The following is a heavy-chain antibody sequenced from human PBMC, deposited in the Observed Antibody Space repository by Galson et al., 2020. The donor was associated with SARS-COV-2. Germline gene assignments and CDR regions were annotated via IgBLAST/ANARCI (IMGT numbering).Heavy chain of an antibody. Sequence: SETLSLTCTVSGGSISSYYWSWIRQPAGKGLEWIGRIYDSGSTDYSHSLKSRVTMSVDTSEKQFSLKLMSVTAADTAVYHCARDGAMHDSSGYYYGRDWYFDLWGRGTLVTVSS. V-gene: IGHV4-4*07. CDR1: GGSISSYY. CDR3: ARDGAMHDSSGYYYGRDWYFDL. CDR2: IYDSGST. J-gene: IGHJ2*01. D-gene: IGHD3-22*01.